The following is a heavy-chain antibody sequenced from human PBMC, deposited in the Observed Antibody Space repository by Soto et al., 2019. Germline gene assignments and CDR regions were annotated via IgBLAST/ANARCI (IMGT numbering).Heavy chain of an antibody. CDR3: ATEGDVTPKYLDF. Sequence: EVQLVESGGDLVKPGGSLRLSCAASGFPFVNAWMSWVRQVPGKGLEWVGRIKSKADGGTTDYPAPVKGRFTISRDDSKNTLYLQMNSLKTEDTAVYYCATEGDVTPKYLDFWGQGTLVTVSS. D-gene: IGHD4-4*01. CDR2: IKSKADGGTT. J-gene: IGHJ4*02. V-gene: IGHV3-15*07. CDR1: GFPFVNAW.